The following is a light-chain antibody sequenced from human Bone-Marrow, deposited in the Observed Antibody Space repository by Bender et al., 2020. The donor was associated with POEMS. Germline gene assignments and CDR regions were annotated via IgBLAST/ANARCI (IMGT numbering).Light chain of an antibody. Sequence: QSALTQRASVSGSPGQSITISCTGTNSDIGTYKFVSWYQHHPGEAPKLIIHEGDKRPSGVSSRFSGSKSGNTASLAISGLQAEDEADYYCCSHAGVMTWVFGGGTKLTVL. CDR2: EGD. CDR3: CSHAGVMTWV. CDR1: NSDIGTYKF. V-gene: IGLV2-23*01. J-gene: IGLJ3*02.